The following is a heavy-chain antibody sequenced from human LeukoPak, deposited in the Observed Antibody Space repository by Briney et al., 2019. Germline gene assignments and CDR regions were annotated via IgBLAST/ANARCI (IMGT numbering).Heavy chain of an antibody. Sequence: SETLSLTCTVSGGSISSYYWTWIRQPPGKGLEWIGYIYTSGSTNYNPSLKSRVTMSVDTSKNQFSLKLSSVTAADTAVYYCARSYGSGSHSFDAFDIWGQGTMVTVSS. J-gene: IGHJ3*02. CDR1: GGSISSYY. CDR3: ARSYGSGSHSFDAFDI. CDR2: IYTSGST. V-gene: IGHV4-4*08. D-gene: IGHD3-10*01.